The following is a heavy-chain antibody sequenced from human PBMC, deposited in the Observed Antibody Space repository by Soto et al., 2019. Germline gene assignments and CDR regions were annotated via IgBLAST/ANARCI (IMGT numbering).Heavy chain of an antibody. J-gene: IGHJ4*02. CDR1: GGSFSGYY. Sequence: QVQLQQWGAGLLKPSETLSLTCAVYGGSFSGYYWSWIRQPPGKGLEWIGEINHSGSTNYNPSLKSRVTISVDTSKNQFSLKLSSVTAADTAVYYCARGGDGKKIDYWGQGTLVTVSS. CDR3: ARGGDGKKIDY. V-gene: IGHV4-34*01. CDR2: INHSGST.